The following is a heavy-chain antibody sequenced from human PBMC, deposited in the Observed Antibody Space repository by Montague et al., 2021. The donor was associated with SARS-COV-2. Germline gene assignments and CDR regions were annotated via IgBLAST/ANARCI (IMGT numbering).Heavy chain of an antibody. CDR2: INTDGSNS. J-gene: IGHJ4*02. CDR1: GFSFSDYW. CDR3: AKATWVLTVASLDY. V-gene: IGHV3-74*01. Sequence: SLRLSCAASGFSFSDYWMHWVRQAPGKGLEWVSRINTDGSNSYYTDSVKGRFTISRDNSKNTLYLQMNSLRAEDTAVYYCAKATWVLTVASLDYWGQGTLVTVSS. D-gene: IGHD3-9*01.